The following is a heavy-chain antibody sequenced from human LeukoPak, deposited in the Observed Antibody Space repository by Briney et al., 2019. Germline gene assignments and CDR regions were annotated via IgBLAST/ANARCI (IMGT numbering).Heavy chain of an antibody. V-gene: IGHV3-30*18. D-gene: IGHD5-24*01. Sequence: GGSLRLSCAASGFTFSSYGMHWVRQAPGKGLEWVAAISYDGSNKYYADSVKGRFTISRDNSKNTLYLQMNSLRAEDTAVYYCAKVHRDGYNRSYFDYWGQGTLVTVSS. J-gene: IGHJ4*02. CDR2: ISYDGSNK. CDR3: AKVHRDGYNRSYFDY. CDR1: GFTFSSYG.